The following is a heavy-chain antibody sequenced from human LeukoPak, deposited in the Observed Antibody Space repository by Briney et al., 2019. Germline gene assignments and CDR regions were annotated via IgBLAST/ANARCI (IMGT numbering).Heavy chain of an antibody. CDR1: GGSINSYY. J-gene: IGHJ4*02. CDR2: IHYTGST. CDR3: ARRGGSYRGVNR. V-gene: IGHV4-59*12. Sequence: PSETLSLTCTVSGGSINSYYWSWIRQPPGKGLECIGYIHYTGSTNYNPSLKSRVTISVDTSKSQFSLKLSSVTAADTAVYYCARRGGSYRGVNRWGQGTLVTVSS. D-gene: IGHD1-26*01.